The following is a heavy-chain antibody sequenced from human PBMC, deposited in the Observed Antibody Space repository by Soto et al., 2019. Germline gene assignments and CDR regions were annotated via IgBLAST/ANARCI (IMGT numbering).Heavy chain of an antibody. CDR2: INNDGSAA. CDR1: GFTFSSYW. J-gene: IGHJ5*02. Sequence: GGSLRLSCAASGFTFSSYWMHWVRQVPGKGLVWVSRINNDGSAATYADSVKGRFTISRDNAKNTVYLQMNSLRAEDTAVYYCVRDKPHNWFDPWGQGTTVTVSS. CDR3: VRDKPHNWFDP. V-gene: IGHV3-74*01.